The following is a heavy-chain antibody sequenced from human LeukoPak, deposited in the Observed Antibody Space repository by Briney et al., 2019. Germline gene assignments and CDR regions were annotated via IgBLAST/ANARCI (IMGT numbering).Heavy chain of an antibody. CDR3: ARAYSYGFDY. J-gene: IGHJ4*02. V-gene: IGHV3-30*04. Sequence: TGGSLRLSCAASGFTFSSYAMHWVRQAPGKGLEWVAVISYDGSNKYYVDSVKGRFTISRDNSKNTLYLQMNSLRAEDTAVYYCARAYSYGFDYWGQGTLVTVSS. CDR1: GFTFSSYA. D-gene: IGHD5-18*01. CDR2: ISYDGSNK.